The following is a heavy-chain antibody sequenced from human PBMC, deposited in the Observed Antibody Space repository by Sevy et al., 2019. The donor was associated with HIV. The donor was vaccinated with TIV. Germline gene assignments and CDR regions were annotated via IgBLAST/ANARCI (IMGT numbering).Heavy chain of an antibody. D-gene: IGHD4-17*01. CDR1: GFTFSGSA. CDR3: TRDPRYGDYPTYYYYYGMDV. J-gene: IGHJ6*02. Sequence: GGSLRLSCAASGFTFSGSAMHWVRQASGKGLEWVGRIRSKANSYATAYAASGKGRFTISRDDSKNTAYLQMNSLKTEDTAVYYCTRDPRYGDYPTYYYYYGMDVWGQGTTVTVSS. CDR2: IRSKANSYAT. V-gene: IGHV3-73*01.